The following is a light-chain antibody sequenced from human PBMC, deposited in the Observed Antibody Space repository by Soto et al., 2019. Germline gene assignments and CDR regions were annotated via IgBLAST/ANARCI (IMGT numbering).Light chain of an antibody. J-gene: IGLJ7*01. CDR1: SSDIGDYPY. CDR2: EVT. V-gene: IGLV2-14*01. CDR3: SSYSATNTLV. Sequence: QSALTQPASVSGSPGQSITISCTGTSSDIGDYPYVSWYQQHPAKVPKLIIYEVTNRPSGVTGRFSGSKSQNSASLTISGLQADDDADYYCSSYSATNTLVFGSGTQLTVL.